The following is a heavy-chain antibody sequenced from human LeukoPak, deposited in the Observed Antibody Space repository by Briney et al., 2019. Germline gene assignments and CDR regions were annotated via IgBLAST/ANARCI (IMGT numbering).Heavy chain of an antibody. CDR2: FDPEDGET. CDR1: GYTLTELS. D-gene: IGHD5-18*01. CDR3: ARAIDSYGSNSFGY. Sequence: ASVKVSCKVSGYTLTELSMHWVRQAPGKGLEWMGGFDPEDGETIYAQKFQGRVTMTEDTSTDTAYMELSSLRSEDTAVCYCARAIDSYGSNSFGYWGQGTLVTVSS. V-gene: IGHV1-24*01. J-gene: IGHJ4*02.